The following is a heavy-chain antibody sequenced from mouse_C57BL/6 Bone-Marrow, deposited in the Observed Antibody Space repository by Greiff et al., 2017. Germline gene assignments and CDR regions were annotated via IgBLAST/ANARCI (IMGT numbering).Heavy chain of an antibody. CDR1: GYTFTSYW. J-gene: IGHJ3*01. V-gene: IGHV1-59*01. Sequence: VQLQQPGAELVRPGTSVKLSCKASGYTFTSYWMPWVKQRPGQGLEWIGVIDPSDSYTNYNQKFKGKATLTVDTSSSTAYMQLSSLTSEDSAVYYCARPIYYYGSSLAYWGQGTLVTVSA. D-gene: IGHD1-1*01. CDR3: ARPIYYYGSSLAY. CDR2: IDPSDSYT.